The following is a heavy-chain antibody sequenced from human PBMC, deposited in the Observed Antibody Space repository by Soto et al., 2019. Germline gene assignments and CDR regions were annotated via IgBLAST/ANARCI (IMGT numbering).Heavy chain of an antibody. J-gene: IGHJ4*02. CDR3: ARDLRLDS. D-gene: IGHD2-21*02. V-gene: IGHV4-31*01. CDR2: IYYSGST. Sequence: SETLSLTCTVSGDSISSCGYYWNWIRQLPGKGLEWIAYIYYSGSTYYNPSLRSQATISIDTSNNQFSLILSSVTAADTAVYYCARDLRLDSWGPGTLVT. CDR1: GDSISSCGYY.